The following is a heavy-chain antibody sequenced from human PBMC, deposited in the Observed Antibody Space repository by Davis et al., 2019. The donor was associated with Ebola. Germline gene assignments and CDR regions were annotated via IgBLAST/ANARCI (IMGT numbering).Heavy chain of an antibody. CDR1: GFTFSSYA. J-gene: IGHJ6*04. CDR3: ARDLRPHGMDV. CDR2: ISYDGSNK. V-gene: IGHV3-30-3*01. Sequence: GESLKISCAASGFTFSSYAMHWVRQAPGKGLEWVAVISYDGSNKYYADSVKGRFTISRDNSKNTLYLQMNSLRAEDTAVYYCARDLRPHGMDVWGKGTTVTVSS.